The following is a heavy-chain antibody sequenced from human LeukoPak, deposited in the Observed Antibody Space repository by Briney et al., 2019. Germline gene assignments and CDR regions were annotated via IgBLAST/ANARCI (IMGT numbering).Heavy chain of an antibody. CDR3: ARDVTGDDAFDI. V-gene: IGHV1-69*04. CDR2: IIPILGIA. D-gene: IGHD7-27*01. J-gene: IGHJ3*02. Sequence: SVKVSCKASGGTFSSYAISWVRQAPGQGLEWMGRIIPILGIANYAQKFQGRVTITADKSTSTAYMELSSLRSEDTAVYYCARDVTGDDAFDIWGQGTMVTVSS. CDR1: GGTFSSYA.